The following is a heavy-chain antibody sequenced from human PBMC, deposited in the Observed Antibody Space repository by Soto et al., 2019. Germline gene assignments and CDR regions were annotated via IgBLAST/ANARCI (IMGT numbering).Heavy chain of an antibody. CDR1: GFTFSSYS. CDR3: ARDFVSGSWDD. CDR2: ISSSSSYI. J-gene: IGHJ4*02. D-gene: IGHD6-25*01. Sequence: GESLKISCAASGFTFSSYSMNWVRQAPGKGLEWVSSISSSSSYIYYADSVKGRFTISRDNAKNSLYLQMNSLRAEDTAVYYCARDFVSGSWDDWGQGTLVTVSS. V-gene: IGHV3-21*01.